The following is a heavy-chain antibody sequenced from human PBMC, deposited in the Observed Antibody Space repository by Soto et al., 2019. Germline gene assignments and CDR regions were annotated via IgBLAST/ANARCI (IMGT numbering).Heavy chain of an antibody. Sequence: GASVKVSCKASGYTFTGYAMHWVRQAPGQRLEWMGWINAGNGNTKYSQKFQGRVTITRDTSASTAYMELSSLRSEDTAVYYCARDGPVWFGELLSSYYYYGMDVWGQGTTVTVSS. CDR1: GYTFTGYA. CDR3: ARDGPVWFGELLSSYYYYGMDV. V-gene: IGHV1-3*01. CDR2: INAGNGNT. J-gene: IGHJ6*02. D-gene: IGHD3-10*01.